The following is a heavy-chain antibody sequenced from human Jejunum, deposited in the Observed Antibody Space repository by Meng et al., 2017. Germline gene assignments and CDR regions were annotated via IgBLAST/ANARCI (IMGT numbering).Heavy chain of an antibody. J-gene: IGHJ4*02. CDR1: GFSLSTTQGG. Sequence: INLKESGPTLVNPTPTLTLTCTFSGFSLSTTQGGVGWIRQPPGRALESLVLIYWDDDKRYNPSLKSRLTITKDTSKNQVVLTMTNMDPVDTATYYCAHRLGPYSTKWDVGYFDYWSQGALVTVSS. V-gene: IGHV2-5*02. D-gene: IGHD6-13*01. CDR2: IYWDDDK. CDR3: AHRLGPYSTKWDVGYFDY.